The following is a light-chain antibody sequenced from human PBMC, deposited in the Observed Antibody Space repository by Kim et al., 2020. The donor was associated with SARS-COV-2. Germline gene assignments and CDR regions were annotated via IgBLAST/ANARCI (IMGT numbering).Light chain of an antibody. V-gene: IGLV3-1*01. CDR2: QDK. CDR1: KLGSKY. Sequence: SYELTQPPSVSVSPGQTASTTCSGDKLGSKYVCWYQQKPGQSPVVVIYQDKKRPSGIPERISASNSGNTATLTISGTQAMDEADYYCQAWDSTTAVFGGG. CDR3: QAWDSTTAV. J-gene: IGLJ2*01.